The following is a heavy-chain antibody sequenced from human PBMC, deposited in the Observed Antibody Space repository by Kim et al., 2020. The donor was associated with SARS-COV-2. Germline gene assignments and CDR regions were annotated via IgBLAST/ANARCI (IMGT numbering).Heavy chain of an antibody. Sequence: GGSLRLSCAASGFTFSSYAMHWVRQAPGKGLEWVAVISYDGSNKYYADSVKGRFTISRDNSKNTLYLQMNSLRAEDTAVYYCARGSGEAAADWGQGTLVTVSS. V-gene: IGHV3-30-3*01. D-gene: IGHD6-13*01. CDR2: ISYDGSNK. CDR3: ARGSGEAAAD. J-gene: IGHJ4*02. CDR1: GFTFSSYA.